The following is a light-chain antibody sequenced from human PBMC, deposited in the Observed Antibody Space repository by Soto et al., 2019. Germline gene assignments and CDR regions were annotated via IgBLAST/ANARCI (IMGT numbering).Light chain of an antibody. CDR2: EVS. V-gene: IGLV2-8*01. Sequence: QSALTQPPSASGSPGQSVTISCTGTSGDVADYNYVSWYQHHPGKAPKLMISEVSKRPSGVPDRFSGSKSGNTASLTVSGLQAEDEADYYCSSYAGSNNLLFGGGTKVTVL. J-gene: IGLJ2*01. CDR1: SGDVADYNY. CDR3: SSYAGSNNLL.